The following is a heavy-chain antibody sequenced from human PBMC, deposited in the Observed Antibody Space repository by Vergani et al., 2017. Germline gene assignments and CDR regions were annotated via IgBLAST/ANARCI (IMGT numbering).Heavy chain of an antibody. J-gene: IGHJ4*02. CDR2: IYSGGST. Sequence: EVQLVESGGGLVQPGGSLRLSCAASGFTVSSNYMSWVRQAPGKGLEWVSVIYSGGSTYYADSVKGRFTISRDNSKNTLYLQMNSLRAEDTAVYYCAKYGGNSGPGADYWGQGTLVTVSS. CDR3: AKYGGNSGPGADY. CDR1: GFTVSSNY. D-gene: IGHD4-23*01. V-gene: IGHV3-66*01.